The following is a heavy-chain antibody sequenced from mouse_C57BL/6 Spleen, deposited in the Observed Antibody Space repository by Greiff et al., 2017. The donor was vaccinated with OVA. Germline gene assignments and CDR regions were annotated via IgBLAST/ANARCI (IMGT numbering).Heavy chain of an antibody. CDR2: IYPGDGDT. D-gene: IGHD3-2*02. CDR3: ARGLAQATSWFAY. V-gene: IGHV1-82*01. CDR1: GYAFSSSW. Sequence: QVQLKQSGPELVKPGASVKISCKASGYAFSSSWMNWVKQRPGKGLEWIGRIYPGDGDTNYNGKFKGKATLTADKSSSTAYMQLSSLTSEDSAVYFCARGLAQATSWFAYWGQGTLVTVSA. J-gene: IGHJ3*01.